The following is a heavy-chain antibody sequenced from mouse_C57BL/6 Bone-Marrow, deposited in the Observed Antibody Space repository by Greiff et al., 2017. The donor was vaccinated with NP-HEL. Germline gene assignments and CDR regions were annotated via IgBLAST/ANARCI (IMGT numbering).Heavy chain of an antibody. V-gene: IGHV1-81*01. CDR3: ARSGYSNYPFAY. CDR2: IYPRSGNT. CDR1: GYTFTSYG. D-gene: IGHD2-5*01. J-gene: IGHJ3*01. Sequence: VKLQESGAELARPGASVKLSCKASGYTFTSYGISWVKQRTGQGLEWIGEIYPRSGNTYYNEKFKGKATLTADKSSSTAYMELRSLTSEDSAVYFCARSGYSNYPFAYWGQGTLVTVSA.